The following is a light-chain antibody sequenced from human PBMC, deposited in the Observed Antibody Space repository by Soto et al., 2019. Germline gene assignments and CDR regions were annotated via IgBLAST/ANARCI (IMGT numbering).Light chain of an antibody. CDR1: QSISDW. Sequence: DIQMTQSPSTLSASVGDRVTITCRASQSISDWLAWYQQKPGKAPKVLIYRASNLEIGVPSRFSGSGSGTEFTLTISSLQPDDFATYYCQEYNSYSWTFGQGTKVEIK. J-gene: IGKJ1*01. V-gene: IGKV1-5*03. CDR3: QEYNSYSWT. CDR2: RAS.